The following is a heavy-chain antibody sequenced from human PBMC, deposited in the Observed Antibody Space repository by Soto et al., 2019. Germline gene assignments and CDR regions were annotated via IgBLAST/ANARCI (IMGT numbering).Heavy chain of an antibody. CDR1: GYTFTGYC. D-gene: IGHD6-6*01. J-gene: IGHJ4*02. V-gene: IGHV1-2*02. CDR3: ASSSSAVGLFDY. Sequence: ASVKVSCKASGYTFTGYCMHWVRQAPGQGLEWMGWINPNCGGANYAQKFQGRVTMTADTSTSTAYMELSSLRSEDTAVYYCASSSSAVGLFDYWGQGTLVTVSS. CDR2: INPNCGGA.